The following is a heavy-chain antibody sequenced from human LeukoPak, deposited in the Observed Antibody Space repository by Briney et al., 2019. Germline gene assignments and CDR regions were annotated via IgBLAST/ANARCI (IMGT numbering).Heavy chain of an antibody. D-gene: IGHD3-22*01. CDR2: ISTSGDIT. J-gene: IGHJ4*02. V-gene: IGHV3-48*03. CDR3: VRDGGTRLKYSFGYGDY. CDR1: GFTFSNNE. Sequence: GGSLRLSCAASGFTFSNNEMIWVRQAPGKGLEWVSYISTSGDITHYADSVKGRFTMSRDNARNSLFLQMSALRAEDTAVYYCVRDGGTRLKYSFGYGDYWGQGTLVTVSS.